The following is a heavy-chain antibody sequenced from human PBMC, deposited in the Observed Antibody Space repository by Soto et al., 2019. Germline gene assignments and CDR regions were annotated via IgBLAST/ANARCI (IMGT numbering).Heavy chain of an antibody. V-gene: IGHV3-30*18. CDR1: GFTFSSYG. CDR2: ISYDGSNK. Sequence: QVQLVESGGGVVQPGRSLRLSCAASGFTFSSYGMHWVRQAPGKGLEWVAVISYDGSNKYYADSVKGRFTISRDNSKNPLYLQMNSLRAEDTAVYYCANLVLGLGGYAGDYWGQGTLVTVSS. CDR3: ANLVLGLGGYAGDY. J-gene: IGHJ4*02. D-gene: IGHD5-12*01.